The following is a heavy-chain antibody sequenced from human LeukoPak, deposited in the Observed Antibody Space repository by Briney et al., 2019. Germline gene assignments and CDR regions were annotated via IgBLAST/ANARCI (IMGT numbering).Heavy chain of an antibody. D-gene: IGHD3-22*01. V-gene: IGHV3-11*01. CDR2: IASDGSTI. J-gene: IGHJ4*02. CDR1: GFAFSDYY. Sequence: GGSLTLSCATSGFAFSDYYMSWIRQAPGKGLEWVSFIASDGSTIYYADSVRGRFTISRDNAKNSLYLQMNTLRAEDTAMYYCTRPSQVASDSSGYLDYWGQGTLVTVSS. CDR3: TRPSQVASDSSGYLDY.